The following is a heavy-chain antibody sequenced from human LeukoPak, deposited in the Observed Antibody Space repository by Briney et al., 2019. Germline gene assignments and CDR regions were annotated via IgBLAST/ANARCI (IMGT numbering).Heavy chain of an antibody. CDR2: ISWNSGSI. D-gene: IGHD3-22*01. J-gene: IGHJ1*01. CDR3: AKVSYYYDSSGYRAEYFQH. Sequence: SLRLSCAASGFTFDDYAMHWVRQAPGKGLEWVSGISWNSGSIGYADSVKGRFTISRDNAKNSLYLQMINLRAEDTALYYCAKVSYYYDSSGYRAEYFQHWGQGTLVTVSS. V-gene: IGHV3-9*01. CDR1: GFTFDDYA.